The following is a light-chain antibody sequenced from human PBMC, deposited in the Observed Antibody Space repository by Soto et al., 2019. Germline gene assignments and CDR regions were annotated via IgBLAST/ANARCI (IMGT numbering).Light chain of an antibody. CDR2: EVS. V-gene: IGLV2-14*01. J-gene: IGLJ1*01. CDR1: GSDVGGYNY. CDR3: SSYTDSSNYV. Sequence: QSVLTQPASVSGSPGQSITISCTGTGSDVGGYNYVSWYQQHPGKAPKLMIYEVSNRPSGVSNRFSGSKSGNTASLTISGLQAEDEADYYCSSYTDSSNYVFGTGTKVTVL.